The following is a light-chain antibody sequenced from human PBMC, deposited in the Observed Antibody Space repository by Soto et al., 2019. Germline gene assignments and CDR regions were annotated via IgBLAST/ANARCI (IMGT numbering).Light chain of an antibody. J-gene: IGKJ3*01. Sequence: EIVLTQSPVTLSLSPGERATLSCRAGRSVNFYLAWYQQKPGQAPRLLIYDASNRATGIPARFSGSGSGTDFTLTISSLEPEDFVVYYCQQRNNWPVTFGPGTKVDIK. V-gene: IGKV3-11*01. CDR2: DAS. CDR3: QQRNNWPVT. CDR1: RSVNFY.